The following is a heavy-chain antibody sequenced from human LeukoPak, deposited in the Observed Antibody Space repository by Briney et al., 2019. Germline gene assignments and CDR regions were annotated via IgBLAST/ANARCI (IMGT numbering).Heavy chain of an antibody. Sequence: PGRSLRLSCAASGLTFSSYWMHWVRQGPGKGLVWVSGINSDGRSTSYADSVKGRFTISRDNAENTLYLQMKSLRAEDTAVYYCVRRYCSGGSCYFDYWGQGILVTVSS. J-gene: IGHJ4*02. V-gene: IGHV3-74*01. CDR2: INSDGRST. CDR3: VRRYCSGGSCYFDY. CDR1: GLTFSSYW. D-gene: IGHD2-15*01.